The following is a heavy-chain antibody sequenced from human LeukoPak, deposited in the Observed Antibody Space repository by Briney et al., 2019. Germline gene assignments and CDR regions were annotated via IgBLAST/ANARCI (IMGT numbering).Heavy chain of an antibody. Sequence: ASVKVSCTASGGTFSSYTISWVRQAPGQGLEWMGRIIPILGIANYAQKFQGRVTITADKSTSTAYMELSSLRSEDTAVYYCATTLGGSYSSGWYYYWGQGTLVTVSS. J-gene: IGHJ4*02. CDR3: ATTLGGSYSSGWYYY. D-gene: IGHD6-19*01. CDR1: GGTFSSYT. V-gene: IGHV1-69*02. CDR2: IIPILGIA.